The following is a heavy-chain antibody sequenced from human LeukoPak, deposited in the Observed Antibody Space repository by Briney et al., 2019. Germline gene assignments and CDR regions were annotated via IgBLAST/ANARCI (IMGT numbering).Heavy chain of an antibody. V-gene: IGHV3-23*01. J-gene: IGHJ4*02. CDR3: AKEVFLRGRGCSGGSCYSPLYYFDY. D-gene: IGHD2-15*01. CDR2: ISGSGGST. Sequence: GGSLRLSCAASGFTFSSYAMSWVRQAPGKGLEWVSAISGSGGSTYYADSVKGRFTISRDNSKNTLYLQMNSLRAEDTAVYYCAKEVFLRGRGCSGGSCYSPLYYFDYWGQGTLVTVSS. CDR1: GFTFSSYA.